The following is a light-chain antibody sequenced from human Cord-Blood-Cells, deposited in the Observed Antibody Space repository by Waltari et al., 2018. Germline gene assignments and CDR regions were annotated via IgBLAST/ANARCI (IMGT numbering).Light chain of an antibody. CDR2: DVS. V-gene: IGLV2-14*01. Sequence: QSALTQPASVSGSPGQSITISCTGTSSDVGGYNYVSWYQQHPGKAPKLMIYDVSKRPSVVSTRFSGSKSGNTASLTISGLQAEEEADYYCSSYTSSSTWVFGGGTKLTVL. J-gene: IGLJ3*02. CDR1: SSDVGGYNY. CDR3: SSYTSSSTWV.